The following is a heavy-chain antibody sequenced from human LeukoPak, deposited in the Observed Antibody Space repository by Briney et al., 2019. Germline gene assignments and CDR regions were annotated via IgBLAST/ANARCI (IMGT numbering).Heavy chain of an antibody. D-gene: IGHD4-17*01. CDR1: GGSISSYY. J-gene: IGHJ6*02. CDR3: ARSHPDYGESYYYYYGMDV. CDR2: IYTSGST. Sequence: PSETLSLTCTVSGGSISSYYWSWIRQPAGKGLEWIGRIYTSGSTNYNPSLKSRVTMSVDTSKNQFSLKLSSVTAADTAVYYCARSHPDYGESYYYYYGMDVWGQGTTVTVSS. V-gene: IGHV4-4*07.